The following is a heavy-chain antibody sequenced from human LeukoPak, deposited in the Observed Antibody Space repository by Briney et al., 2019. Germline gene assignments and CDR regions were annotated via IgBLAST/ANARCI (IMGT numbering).Heavy chain of an antibody. D-gene: IGHD2-21*02. J-gene: IGHJ5*02. CDR1: GGSISSHY. CDR3: ARYCASDTCYNGGFDP. CDR2: IHYSGST. Sequence: SVTLSLTCTVSGGSISSHYWSWIRQPPGKGLECIGYIHYSGSTNYNPSLKSRLTISVDTSKTQFSLKLTSVTAADTAVYYCARYCASDTCYNGGFDPWGQGTLVTVSS. V-gene: IGHV4-59*11.